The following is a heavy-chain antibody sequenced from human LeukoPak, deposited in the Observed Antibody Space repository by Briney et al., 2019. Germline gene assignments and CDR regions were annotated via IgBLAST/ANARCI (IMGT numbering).Heavy chain of an antibody. J-gene: IGHJ6*02. CDR1: GFTFSSYA. CDR3: TKEASPDLRFCSGGSCYSYLFHGLDV. D-gene: IGHD2-15*01. V-gene: IGHV3-33*06. Sequence: GGSLRLSCAASGFTFSSYAMHWVRQAPGTGLEWVAAIWHDGSNKYYADSLKGRFTISRDNSKNTLFLQMNSLRAEDTALYYCTKEASPDLRFCSGGSCYSYLFHGLDVWGQGTTVTVFS. CDR2: IWHDGSNK.